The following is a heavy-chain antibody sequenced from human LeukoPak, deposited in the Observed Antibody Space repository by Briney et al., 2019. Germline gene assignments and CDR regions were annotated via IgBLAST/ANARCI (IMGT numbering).Heavy chain of an antibody. CDR2: VFYTGYT. V-gene: IGHV4-59*08. CDR1: VGSISRHY. CDR3: ATLGASEPDY. Sequence: PSETLSLTCTVSVGSISRHYCNAVRQPPGKGLEWIGYVFYTGYTNYNPSPKSRVTISLDTPKKQFSLRLSSVTAADTAVYYCATLGASEPDYWGRETLVTVSS. J-gene: IGHJ4*02.